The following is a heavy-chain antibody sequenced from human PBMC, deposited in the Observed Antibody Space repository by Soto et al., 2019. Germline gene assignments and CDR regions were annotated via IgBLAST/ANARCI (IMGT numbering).Heavy chain of an antibody. V-gene: IGHV3-33*01. CDR2: IWYDGSNK. D-gene: IGHD2-21*02. J-gene: IGHJ6*02. CDR1: GFTFSSYG. CDR3: ARDLVVVTAILYYYYYYGMDV. Sequence: QVQLVESGGGVVQPGRSLRLSCAASGFTFSSYGRHWVRQAPGKGLEWVAVIWYDGSNKYYADSVKGRFTISRDNSKNTLYLQMNSLRAEDTAVYYCARDLVVVTAILYYYYYYGMDVWGQGTTVTVSS.